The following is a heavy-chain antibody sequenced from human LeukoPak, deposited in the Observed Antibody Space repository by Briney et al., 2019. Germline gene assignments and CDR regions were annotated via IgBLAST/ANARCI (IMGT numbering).Heavy chain of an antibody. CDR1: GYTLTELS. V-gene: IGHV1-24*01. D-gene: IGHD2-21*02. J-gene: IGHJ4*02. CDR2: FDPEDGET. CDR3: ATDGEYCGGDCYSDY. Sequence: ASVKVSCKVSGYTLTELSMHWVRQAPGEGLEWMGGFDPEDGETIYAQKFQGRVTMTEDTSTDTAYMELSSLRSEDTAVYYCATDGEYCGGDCYSDYWGQGTLVTVSS.